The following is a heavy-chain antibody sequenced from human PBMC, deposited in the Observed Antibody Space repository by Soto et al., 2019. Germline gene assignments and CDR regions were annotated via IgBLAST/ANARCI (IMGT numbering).Heavy chain of an antibody. V-gene: IGHV3-30*18. D-gene: IGHD6-6*01. CDR3: AKEMYPRTVLESSSPWGDY. J-gene: IGHJ4*02. Sequence: QVQLVQSGGGGIQPGKSLRLSCAASGITFTTYGMHWVRQTPGKGLEWVAVVSYDGSHKYYADSVKGRFTISRDDSKNTLYLQMNSLRVEDTAVYYCAKEMYPRTVLESSSPWGDYWGQGTLVTGYS. CDR2: VSYDGSHK. CDR1: GITFTTYG.